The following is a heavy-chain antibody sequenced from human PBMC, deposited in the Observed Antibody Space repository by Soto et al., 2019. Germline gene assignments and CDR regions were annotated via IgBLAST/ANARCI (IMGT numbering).Heavy chain of an antibody. CDR1: GYSFTSYW. J-gene: IGHJ6*02. CDR3: ARHGPTYYYDSSGYWYYYYGMDV. CDR2: IYPGDSDT. D-gene: IGHD3-22*01. V-gene: IGHV5-51*01. Sequence: GESLKISCKCSGYSFTSYWIGWVRQMPGKGLEWMGIIYPGDSDTRYSPSFQGQVTISADKSISTAYLQWSSLKASDTAMYYCARHGPTYYYDSSGYWYYYYGMDVWGQGTTVTVSS.